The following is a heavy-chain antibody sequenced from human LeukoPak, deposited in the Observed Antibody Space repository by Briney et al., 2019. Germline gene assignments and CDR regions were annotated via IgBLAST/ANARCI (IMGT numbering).Heavy chain of an antibody. J-gene: IGHJ4*02. V-gene: IGHV3-21*01. Sequence: KPGGSLRLSCAASGFTFSNYNMNWVRQAPGKGLEWVSFISSSSSYIYYADSVKGRFTISRDNAKNSLYLQMNSLRAEDTALYYCAGRFKDCSGGSCCLYYFDYWGQGTLVTVSS. CDR2: ISSSSSYI. D-gene: IGHD2-15*01. CDR1: GFTFSNYN. CDR3: AGRFKDCSGGSCCLYYFDY.